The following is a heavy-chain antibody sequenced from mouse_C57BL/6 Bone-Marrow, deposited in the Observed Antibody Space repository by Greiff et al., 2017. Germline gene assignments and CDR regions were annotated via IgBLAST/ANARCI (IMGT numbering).Heavy chain of an antibody. J-gene: IGHJ2*01. D-gene: IGHD1-1*01. V-gene: IGHV1-47*01. Sequence: VQLVESGAELVKPGASVKMSCKASGYTFTTYPIEWMKQNHGKSLEWIGNFHPSNDDTKYNEKFKGKATLTVEKSSSTVYLELSRLTSDDSAVIYCARGVNYGGYYFDYVGQGTTLTGSS. CDR2: FHPSNDDT. CDR3: ARGVNYGGYYFDY. CDR1: GYTFTTYP.